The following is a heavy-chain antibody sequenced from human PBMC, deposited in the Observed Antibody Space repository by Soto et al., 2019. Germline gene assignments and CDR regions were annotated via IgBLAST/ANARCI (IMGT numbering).Heavy chain of an antibody. CDR1: GFTFSSYA. J-gene: IGHJ4*02. D-gene: IGHD6-13*01. Sequence: EVQLLESGGGLVQPGGSLRLSCAASGFTFSSYAMSWVRQAPGKGLEWVSAISGSGGSTYYADSVKGRFTISRDNSKNALYLQMYSLRAEDTAVYYWAYSGTPFDYRGQGTLVTVSS. V-gene: IGHV3-23*01. CDR2: ISGSGGST. CDR3: AYSGTPFDY.